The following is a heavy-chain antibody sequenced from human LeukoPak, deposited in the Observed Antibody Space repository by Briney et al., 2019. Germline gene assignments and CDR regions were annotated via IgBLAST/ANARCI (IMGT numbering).Heavy chain of an antibody. V-gene: IGHV1-18*01. CDR3: ASTRGYGGYDIDY. D-gene: IGHD5-12*01. CDR2: ISVYNGNT. J-gene: IGHJ4*02. Sequence: ASLKGSCKASGYNFTTPAFTWVGQDPGQGLGWMGWISVYNGNTNYAQKFQGRVTMTTDTSTSTVYMELRSLRSDDTAVYYCASTRGYGGYDIDYWGQGTLVTVSS. CDR1: GYNFTTPA.